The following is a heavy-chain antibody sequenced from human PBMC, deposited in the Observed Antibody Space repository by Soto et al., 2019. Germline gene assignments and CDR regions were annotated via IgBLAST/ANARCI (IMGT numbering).Heavy chain of an antibody. D-gene: IGHD5-18*01. J-gene: IGHJ4*02. CDR1: GFTFSSYA. CDR2: ISGSGGST. Sequence: PGGSLRLSCAASGFTFSSYAMSWVRQAPGKGLEWVSAISGSGGSTYYADSVKGRLTISRDNSKNTLYLQMNSLRAEDTAVYYCAKDSRGYSYGYSDYWGQGTLVTVSS. V-gene: IGHV3-23*01. CDR3: AKDSRGYSYGYSDY.